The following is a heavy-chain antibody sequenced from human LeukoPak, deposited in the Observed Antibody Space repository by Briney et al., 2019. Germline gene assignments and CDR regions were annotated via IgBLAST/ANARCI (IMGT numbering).Heavy chain of an antibody. D-gene: IGHD3-3*01. J-gene: IGHJ4*02. CDR2: ITGSGGST. CDR1: GFTFSSYE. CDR3: ARDERLLSFLK. V-gene: IGHV3-23*01. Sequence: GGSLRLSCVASGFTFSSYEMNWVRQAPGKGLEWVSGITGSGGSTYYADSVKGRFTISRDNSKNTLYLQMNSLRAEDTAIYYCARDERLLSFLKWGQGTLVTVSS.